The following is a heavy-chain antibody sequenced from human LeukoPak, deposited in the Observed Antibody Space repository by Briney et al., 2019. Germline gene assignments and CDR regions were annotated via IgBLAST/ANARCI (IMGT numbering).Heavy chain of an antibody. CDR1: GGSISSYY. V-gene: IGHV4-59*08. CDR2: IYYSGST. CDR3: ARHRITMVRGRHEGGGYYYGMDV. J-gene: IGHJ6*02. Sequence: PSETLSLTCTVSGGSISSYYWSWIRQPPGKGLEWIGYIYYSGSTNYNPSLKSRVTISVDMSKNQFSLKLSSVTAADTAVYYCARHRITMVRGRHEGGGYYYGMDVWGQGTTVTVSS. D-gene: IGHD3-10*01.